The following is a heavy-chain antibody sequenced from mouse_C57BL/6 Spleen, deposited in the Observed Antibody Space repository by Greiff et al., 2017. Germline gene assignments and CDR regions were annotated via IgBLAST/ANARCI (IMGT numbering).Heavy chain of an antibody. J-gene: IGHJ4*01. Sequence: VQLQQSGPGLVAPSQSLSITCTASGFSFTSYCVSWVRQPPGQGLEWLGVIWGDGSTNYQSNRMSKLSISKDNSKSQVFLKLNRLQADDTATYYCAKPHYGCGGRDYWGQGTSVTVSS. D-gene: IGHD2-2*01. V-gene: IGHV2-3*01. CDR2: IWGDGST. CDR3: AKPHYGCGGRDY. CDR1: GFSFTSYC.